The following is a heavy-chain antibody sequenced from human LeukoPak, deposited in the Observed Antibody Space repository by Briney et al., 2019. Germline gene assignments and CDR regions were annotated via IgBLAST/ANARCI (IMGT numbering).Heavy chain of an antibody. CDR1: GFTFSSYA. V-gene: IGHV3-64*01. CDR2: ISSNGGST. D-gene: IGHD3-10*01. J-gene: IGHJ6*03. CDR3: AKGAVDGYYYLYYYYYMDV. Sequence: GGSLRLSCAASGFTFSSYAMHWVRQAPGKGLEYVSAISSNGGSTYYANSVKSRFTISRDNSKNTLYLQMGSLRAEDMAVYYCAKGAVDGYYYLYYYYYMDVWGKGTTVTISS.